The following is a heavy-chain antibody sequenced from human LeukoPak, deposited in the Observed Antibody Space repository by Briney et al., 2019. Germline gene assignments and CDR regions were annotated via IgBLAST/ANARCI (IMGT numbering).Heavy chain of an antibody. CDR1: GGSISSSNW. D-gene: IGHD6-13*01. Sequence: SGTLSLTCAVSGGSISSSNWWSWVRQPPGKGLEWIGEIYHSGSTNYNPSLKSRVTISVDTSKNQFSLKLSSVTAADTAVYYCARYYSSSWYWDYYGMDVWGQGTTVTVSS. J-gene: IGHJ6*02. V-gene: IGHV4-4*02. CDR2: IYHSGST. CDR3: ARYYSSSWYWDYYGMDV.